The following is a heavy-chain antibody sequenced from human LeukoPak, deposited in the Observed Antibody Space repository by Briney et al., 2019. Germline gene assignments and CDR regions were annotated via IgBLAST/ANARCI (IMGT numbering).Heavy chain of an antibody. CDR2: IYYSGST. V-gene: IGHV4-39*01. D-gene: IGHD4-11*01. Sequence: PSETLSLTCTVSGGSISSSSCYWGWIRQPPGKGLEWIGSIYYSGSTYYNPSLKSRVTISVDTSKNQFSLKLSSVTAADTAVYYCATIHNTVQHLDYWGQGTLVTVSS. CDR3: ATIHNTVQHLDY. J-gene: IGHJ4*02. CDR1: GGSISSSSCY.